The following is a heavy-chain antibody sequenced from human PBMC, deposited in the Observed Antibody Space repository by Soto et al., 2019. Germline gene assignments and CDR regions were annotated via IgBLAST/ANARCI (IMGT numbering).Heavy chain of an antibody. V-gene: IGHV3-23*01. CDR3: ARGGRYYYYGMDV. D-gene: IGHD3-16*01. CDR2: ISGSGGHI. CDR1: GFTFANYA. Sequence: PGGSLRLSCAASGFTFANYAMSWVRQTPGKGLEWVSSISGSGGHIYYTGSVKGRFTISRDNSKNTLYLQMNSLRAEDTAVYYCARGGRYYYYGMDVWGQGTTVTVSS. J-gene: IGHJ6*02.